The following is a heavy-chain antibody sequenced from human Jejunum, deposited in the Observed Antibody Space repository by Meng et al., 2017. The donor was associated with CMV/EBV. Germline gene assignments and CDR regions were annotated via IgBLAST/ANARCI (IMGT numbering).Heavy chain of an antibody. D-gene: IGHD2/OR15-2a*01. J-gene: IGHJ5*02. Sequence: QVQLVQFGSELTKPGASVEVSCKAYGYTFSTYTINWVRQAHGRGLEWMGWTSTNTGTPTYTQGFTGRFVFSLDTSVSTAYLQISSLKAEDTAVYYCARGGNFDPWGQGTLVTVSS. CDR1: GYTFSTYT. CDR3: ARGGNFDP. V-gene: IGHV7-4-1*02. CDR2: TSTNTGTP.